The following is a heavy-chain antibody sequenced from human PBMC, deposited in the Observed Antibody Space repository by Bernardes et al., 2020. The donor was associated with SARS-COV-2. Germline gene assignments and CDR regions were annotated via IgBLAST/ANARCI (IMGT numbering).Heavy chain of an antibody. CDR2: IYYSGST. CDR3: ARLQRRPEYYFDY. V-gene: IGHV4-59*01. D-gene: IGHD6-6*01. J-gene: IGHJ4*02. CDR1: GGSLSSYY. Sequence: SETLSLTCTVSGGSLSSYYWSWIRQPPGEGLEWVGSIYYSGSTNYNPSLKTRVTMSVDTSKNQFSLKVSSVTAADTAVYFCARLQRRPEYYFDYWGQGSLVTVSS.